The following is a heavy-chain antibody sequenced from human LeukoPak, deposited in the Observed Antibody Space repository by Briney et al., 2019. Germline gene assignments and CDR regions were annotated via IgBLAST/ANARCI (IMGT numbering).Heavy chain of an antibody. CDR3: ARVSDQLYPDY. V-gene: IGHV4-59*11. D-gene: IGHD6-6*01. Sequence: SETLSLTCTVSGGSISSHYWSWIRQPPGKGLEWIGYIYYSGSTNYNPSLESRVTISVDTSKNQFSLKLSSVTAADTAVYYCARVSDQLYPDYWGQGTLVTVSS. CDR1: GGSISSHY. J-gene: IGHJ4*02. CDR2: IYYSGST.